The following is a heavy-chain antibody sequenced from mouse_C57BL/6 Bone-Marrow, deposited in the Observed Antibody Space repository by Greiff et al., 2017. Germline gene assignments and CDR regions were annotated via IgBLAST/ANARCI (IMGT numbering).Heavy chain of an antibody. CDR2: ISSGSSTI. V-gene: IGHV5-17*01. Sequence: EVMLVESGGGLVKPGGSLKLSCAASGFTFSDYGMHWVRQAPEKGLEWVAYISSGSSTIYYADTVKGRFTISRDNAKNTLFLQMTSLRSEDTAMYYCARGYYDYDGDYLDYWGQGTTLTVSS. CDR3: ARGYYDYDGDYLDY. J-gene: IGHJ2*01. D-gene: IGHD2-4*01. CDR1: GFTFSDYG.